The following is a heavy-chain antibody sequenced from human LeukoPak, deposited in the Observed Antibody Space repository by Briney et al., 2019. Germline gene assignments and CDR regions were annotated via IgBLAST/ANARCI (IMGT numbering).Heavy chain of an antibody. J-gene: IGHJ4*02. D-gene: IGHD6-13*01. V-gene: IGHV3-23*01. CDR3: AKDKGSWAYYFDY. CDR2: ISGSGGST. Sequence: PGGSLRLSCAASGFTFSSYGMSWVRQAPGMGLEWVSAISGSGGSTYYADSVRGRFTISRDNSKNTLYLQMNSLRAEDTAVYYCAKDKGSWAYYFDYWGQGTLVTVSS. CDR1: GFTFSSYG.